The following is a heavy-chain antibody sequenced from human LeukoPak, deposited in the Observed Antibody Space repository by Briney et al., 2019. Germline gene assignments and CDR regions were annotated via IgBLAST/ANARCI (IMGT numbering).Heavy chain of an antibody. J-gene: IGHJ4*02. D-gene: IGHD3-10*01. CDR3: GKAPRLAGVPLDY. CDR1: GLTFSSYP. V-gene: IGHV3-23*01. CDR2: ISDSGGGT. Sequence: PGGSLRLSCAASGLTFSSYPMSWVRQAPGKGLEWVSSISDSGGGTYYADSVKGRFTISRDNSKNTLYLQMNSLRAEDTAVYYCGKAPRLAGVPLDYWGQGTVVTVSS.